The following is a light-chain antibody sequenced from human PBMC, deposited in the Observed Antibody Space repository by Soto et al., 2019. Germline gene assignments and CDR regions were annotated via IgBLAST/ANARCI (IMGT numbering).Light chain of an antibody. CDR2: AAS. Sequence: DIQMTQSPASLTASVGDRVTITCRASQTISKYLSWYQQKPGKAPKLLIYAASNLHSGVPSRFIGRGSGTDFTLTSSSMQPEAVATYYWKHTYSLPPVTFGQGTSLE. J-gene: IGKJ5*01. CDR3: KHTYSLPPVT. V-gene: IGKV1-39*01. CDR1: QTISKY.